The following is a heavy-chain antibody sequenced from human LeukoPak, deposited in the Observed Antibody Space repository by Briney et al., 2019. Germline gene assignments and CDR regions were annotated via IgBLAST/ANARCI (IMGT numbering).Heavy chain of an antibody. D-gene: IGHD3-10*01. Sequence: PGGSLRLACAASGFTFDDYAMHWVRQAPGKGLEWVSGISWNSGSIGYADSVKGRFTISRDNAKNSLYLQMNSLRAEDTALYYCAKDAAGFHAGYYYYYMDVWGKGTTVTVSS. CDR2: ISWNSGSI. J-gene: IGHJ6*03. V-gene: IGHV3-9*01. CDR3: AKDAAGFHAGYYYYYMDV. CDR1: GFTFDDYA.